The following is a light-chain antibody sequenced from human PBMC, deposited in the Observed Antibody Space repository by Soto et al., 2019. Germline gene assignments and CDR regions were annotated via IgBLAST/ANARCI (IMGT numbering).Light chain of an antibody. CDR1: QSVSSSY. CDR3: QQYGSSPRT. CDR2: GAS. Sequence: EIVLTQSPGTLSLSPGERATLSCRASQSVSSSYLAWYQQTPGQAPRLLIYGASSRATGIPDRLSGSGSGTDFTLTISRLETEDFAVYYYQQYGSSPRTFGQGTKVKIK. J-gene: IGKJ1*01. V-gene: IGKV3-20*01.